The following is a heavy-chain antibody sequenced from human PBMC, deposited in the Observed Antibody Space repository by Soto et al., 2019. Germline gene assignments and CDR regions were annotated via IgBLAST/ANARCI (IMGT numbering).Heavy chain of an antibody. J-gene: IGHJ3*02. CDR1: GFTLSSHA. CDR2: ISGSGGST. D-gene: IGHD3-22*01. CDR3: AKDLYDRLGMAFDI. Sequence: AGGAPRHSCAAPGFTLSSHALSWGRPAPGKGLEWVSAISGSGGSTYYADSVKGRFTISRDNSKNTLYLQMNSLRAEDTAVYYCAKDLYDRLGMAFDIWGQGTMVTVSS. V-gene: IGHV3-23*01.